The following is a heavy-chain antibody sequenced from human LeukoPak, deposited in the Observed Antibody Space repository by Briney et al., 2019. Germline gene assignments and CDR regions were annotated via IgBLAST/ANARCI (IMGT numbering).Heavy chain of an antibody. D-gene: IGHD6-13*01. J-gene: IGHJ4*02. V-gene: IGHV4-59*08. CDR3: ARRSLIAAGDY. CDR2: ISYSGNT. CDR1: GDSIRPYY. Sequence: PSETLSLTCTVSGDSIRPYYWNWIRQSPGKGLEWLGYISYSGNTNYHPSVKSRVTISLDTSKNHFSLRLNSVTAADTAVYYCARRSLIAAGDYWGQGTLVTVSS.